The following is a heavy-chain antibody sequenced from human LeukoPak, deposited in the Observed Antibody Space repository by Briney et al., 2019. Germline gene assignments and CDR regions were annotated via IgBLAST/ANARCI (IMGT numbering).Heavy chain of an antibody. Sequence: GESLKISCKGSGYSFTSYWIGWVRQMPGKGLEGMGIIYPGDSDTRYSPSFQGQVTISADKSISTAYLQWSSLKASDTAMYYCARREGTAYSSSWYPFDLWGQGTLVTVSS. J-gene: IGHJ4*02. V-gene: IGHV5-51*01. CDR2: IYPGDSDT. D-gene: IGHD6-13*01. CDR1: GYSFTSYW. CDR3: ARREGTAYSSSWYPFDL.